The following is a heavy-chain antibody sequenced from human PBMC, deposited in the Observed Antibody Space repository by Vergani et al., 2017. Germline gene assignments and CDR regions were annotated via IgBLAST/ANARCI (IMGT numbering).Heavy chain of an antibody. D-gene: IGHD3-22*01. CDR2: IFSNDEK. J-gene: IGHJ4*02. V-gene: IGHV2-26*01. CDR1: GFSFSSATMG. Sequence: QVTLKESGPVLVKPTETLTLTCTLSGFSFSSATMGVSWIRQPPGKALELLAHIFSNDEKSYSTSLKSRLTISKDTSKSQVVLTMTNMDPVDTATYYCARLHGPSGYYDFDYWGQGILVTVSS. CDR3: ARLHGPSGYYDFDY.